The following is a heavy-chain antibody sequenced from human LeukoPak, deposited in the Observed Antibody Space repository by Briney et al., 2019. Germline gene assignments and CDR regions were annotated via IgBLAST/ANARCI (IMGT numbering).Heavy chain of an antibody. CDR2: ISAYNGNT. CDR1: GYTFTSSG. CDR3: ARVGIAAAGTYNWFDP. V-gene: IGHV1-18*01. Sequence: GVSVKVSCKASGYTFTSSGISWVRQAPGQRLEWMGWISAYNGNTNYAQKLQGRVTMTTDTSTSTAYMELRSLRSDDTAVYYCARVGIAAAGTYNWFDPWGQGTLVTVSS. D-gene: IGHD6-13*01. J-gene: IGHJ5*02.